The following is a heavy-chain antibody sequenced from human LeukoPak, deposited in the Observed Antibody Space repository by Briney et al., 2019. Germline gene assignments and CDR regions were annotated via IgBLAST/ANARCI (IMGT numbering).Heavy chain of an antibody. CDR1: GFTFSSYA. D-gene: IGHD4-17*01. CDR3: ARGEDGTGDYRPTYFDS. J-gene: IGHJ4*02. V-gene: IGHV3-7*01. CDR2: IKQDGSEK. Sequence: GGSLRLSCAVSGFTFSSYAMSWVRQAPGKGLEWVANIKQDGSEKYYVDSVKGQFTISRDNAKNSLYLQMNSLRAEDTAVYYCARGEDGTGDYRPTYFDSWGQGTLVTVSS.